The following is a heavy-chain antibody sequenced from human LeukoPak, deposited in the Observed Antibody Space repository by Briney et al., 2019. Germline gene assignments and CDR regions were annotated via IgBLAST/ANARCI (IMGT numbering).Heavy chain of an antibody. CDR3: ARHVGDGYNYFDY. Sequence: SETLSLTCTVSGGSISSSSYYWGWIRQPPGKGLEWIGSIYYSGSTYYNPSLKSRVTISVDTSKNQFSLKLSSVTAADTAVHYCARHVGDGYNYFDYWGQGTLVTVSS. CDR2: IYYSGST. D-gene: IGHD5-24*01. CDR1: GGSISSSSYY. V-gene: IGHV4-39*01. J-gene: IGHJ4*02.